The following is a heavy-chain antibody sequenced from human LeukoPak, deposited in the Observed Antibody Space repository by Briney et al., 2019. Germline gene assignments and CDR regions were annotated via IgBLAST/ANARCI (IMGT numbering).Heavy chain of an antibody. V-gene: IGHV1-69*13. J-gene: IGHJ4*02. CDR1: GGTFSSYA. CDR3: AAGREWETGPDY. CDR2: IIPIFGTA. Sequence: GASVKVSCKASGGTFSSYAINWVRQAPGQGLEWMGGIIPIFGTANYAQKFQGRVTITADESTSTAYMELSSLRSEDTAVYYCAAGREWETGPDYWGQGTLVTVSS. D-gene: IGHD1-26*01.